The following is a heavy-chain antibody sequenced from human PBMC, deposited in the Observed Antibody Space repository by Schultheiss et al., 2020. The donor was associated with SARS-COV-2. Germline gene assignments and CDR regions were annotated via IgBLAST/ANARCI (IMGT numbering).Heavy chain of an antibody. CDR3: ATVMAYSSGWYPYFDY. CDR2: IYHSGST. D-gene: IGHD6-19*01. Sequence: SETLSLTCAVSGGSISSGGYSWSWIRQPPGKGLEWIGYIYHSGSTYYNPSLKSRVTISVDRSKNQFSLKLSSVTAADTALYYCATVMAYSSGWYPYFDYWGQGTLVTVSS. V-gene: IGHV4-30-2*01. J-gene: IGHJ4*02. CDR1: GGSISSGGYS.